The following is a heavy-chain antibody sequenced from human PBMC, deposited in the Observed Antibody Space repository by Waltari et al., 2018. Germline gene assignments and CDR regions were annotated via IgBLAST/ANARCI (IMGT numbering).Heavy chain of an antibody. Sequence: EVQLVESGGGLVQPGGSLRLAGAAWEFIFSNYEMNWVRQTPGKGLEWISYISSSGGTIYYAASVEGRFTISRDNAKKSLYLQMNSLRAEDTAVYYCARDQEIIVGGMDVWGQGTAVTVSS. V-gene: IGHV3-48*03. J-gene: IGHJ6*02. CDR2: ISSSGGTI. CDR3: ARDQEIIVGGMDV. D-gene: IGHD3-22*01. CDR1: EFIFSNYE.